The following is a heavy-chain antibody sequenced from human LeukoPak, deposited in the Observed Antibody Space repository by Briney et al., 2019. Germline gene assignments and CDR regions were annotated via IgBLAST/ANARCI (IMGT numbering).Heavy chain of an antibody. Sequence: GESLRLSCAASGFTFSSYAMSWVRQAPGKGLEWVSAISGSGGSTYYADSVKGRFTISRDNSKNTLYLQMNSLRAEDTAVYYCAKGTDFWSGYSAIDYWGQGTLVTVSS. CDR2: ISGSGGST. D-gene: IGHD3-3*01. CDR1: GFTFSSYA. CDR3: AKGTDFWSGYSAIDY. V-gene: IGHV3-23*01. J-gene: IGHJ4*02.